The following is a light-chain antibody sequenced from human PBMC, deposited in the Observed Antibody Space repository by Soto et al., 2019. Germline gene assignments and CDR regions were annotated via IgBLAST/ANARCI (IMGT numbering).Light chain of an antibody. CDR2: DVI. J-gene: IGLJ1*01. Sequence: QSVLTQPRSVSGSPGQSVTFSCTGTSSDVGAYIYVSWYQQHPGKAPKLIIYDVIKRPSGVPDRFSGSKSGNVASLTISGLQAEDEADYYCCSYAGSYTHVFGTGTKVTVL. CDR3: CSYAGSYTHV. V-gene: IGLV2-11*01. CDR1: SSDVGAYIY.